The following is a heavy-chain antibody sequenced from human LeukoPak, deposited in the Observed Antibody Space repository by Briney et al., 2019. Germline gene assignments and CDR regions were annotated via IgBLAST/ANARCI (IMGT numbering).Heavy chain of an antibody. CDR1: GFTFSSYG. D-gene: IGHD6-19*01. J-gene: IGHJ5*01. V-gene: IGHV3-30*02. CDR3: AKDRAPFLLAVAPGSSP. Sequence: GGSLRLSCAASGFTFSSYGMHWVRQAPGKGLEWVAFIRYDGSNKYYADSVKGRFTISRDNSKNTLYLQMNSLRAEDTAVYYCAKDRAPFLLAVAPGSSPWGQGTLVTVSS. CDR2: IRYDGSNK.